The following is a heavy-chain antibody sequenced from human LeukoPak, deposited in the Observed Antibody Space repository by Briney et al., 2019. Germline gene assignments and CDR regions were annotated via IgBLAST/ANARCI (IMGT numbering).Heavy chain of an antibody. CDR3: AKNFYYAEEYYFDY. CDR1: GFTFSSYG. D-gene: IGHD3-10*01. V-gene: IGHV3-23*01. CDR2: ISGSGGST. J-gene: IGHJ4*02. Sequence: PGGSLRLSCAASGFTFSSYGMHWVRQAPGKGLEWVSAISGSGGSTYYADSVKGRFTISRDNSKNTLYLQMNSLRAEDTAVYYCAKNFYYAEEYYFDYWGQGTLVTVSS.